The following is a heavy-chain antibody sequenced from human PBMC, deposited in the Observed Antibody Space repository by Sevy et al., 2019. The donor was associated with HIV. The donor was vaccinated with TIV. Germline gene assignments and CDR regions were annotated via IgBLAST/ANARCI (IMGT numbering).Heavy chain of an antibody. CDR1: GFTFSSYA. CDR3: AREGCSKPHDY. D-gene: IGHD3-10*02. CDR2: FSFGCGKI. Sequence: GGSLRLSCAASGFTFSSYAMSWIRQAPGKGLEWVSTFSFGCGKINYADSVKGRFTISRDNSKNTLYLQMHSLRAEDTAVYYCAREGCSKPHDYWGQGTLVTVSS. J-gene: IGHJ4*02. V-gene: IGHV3-23*01.